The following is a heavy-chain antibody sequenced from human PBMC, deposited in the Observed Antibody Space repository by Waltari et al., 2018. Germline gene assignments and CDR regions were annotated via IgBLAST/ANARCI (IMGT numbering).Heavy chain of an antibody. J-gene: IGHJ4*02. Sequence: QVQLQESGPGLVKPSETLSLTCTVSGGSISSYYWSWIRQPPGKGLEWIGYIYYSGSTNYNPSLKSRVTISVDTSKNQFSLKLSSVTAADTAVYYCARGRRYSGRDWGQGTLVTVSS. D-gene: IGHD5-12*01. CDR2: IYYSGST. V-gene: IGHV4-59*01. CDR1: GGSISSYY. CDR3: ARGRRYSGRD.